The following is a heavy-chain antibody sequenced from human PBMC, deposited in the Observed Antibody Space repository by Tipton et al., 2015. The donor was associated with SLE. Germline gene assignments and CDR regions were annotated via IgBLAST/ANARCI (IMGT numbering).Heavy chain of an antibody. CDR3: ARGMVN. J-gene: IGHJ4*02. V-gene: IGHV4-34*01. CDR1: GGTFSGYY. D-gene: IGHD2-8*01. CDR2: INQSGGI. Sequence: TLSLTCAVYGGTFSGYYRSWIRQSPGKGLEWIGQINQSGGIDYNPSLKNRVTIPVDTSKNQFSLRLDSVTAADSGVYYCARGMVNWGQGTLVTVSS.